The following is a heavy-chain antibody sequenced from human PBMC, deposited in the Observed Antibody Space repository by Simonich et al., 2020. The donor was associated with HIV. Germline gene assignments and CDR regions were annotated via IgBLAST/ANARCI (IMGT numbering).Heavy chain of an antibody. D-gene: IGHD3-9*01. J-gene: IGHJ2*01. CDR2: FDPEEGKT. CDR1: GHTLTEFS. V-gene: IGHV1-24*01. CDR3: ATWEIKDNVLTGYTYWYFDL. Sequence: QVQLGQSGTEVKKPGASVKVSCQVSGHTLTEFSMHWVRQAPGKGLEWMGGFDPEEGKTIYAQEFHGRVTLTEDTSTDTAYMELSSLRSEDTAVYYCATWEIKDNVLTGYTYWYFDLWGRGTLVTVSS.